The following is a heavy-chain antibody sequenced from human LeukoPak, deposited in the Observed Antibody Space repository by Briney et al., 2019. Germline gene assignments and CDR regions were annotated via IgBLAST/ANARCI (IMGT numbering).Heavy chain of an antibody. CDR3: ARQIAVAGTSLGAFDI. V-gene: IGHV5-51*01. Sequence: GESLKISCKGSGYSFTSYWIGWVRQMPGKGLEWMGIIYPGDSDTRYSPSFQGQVTISADKSISTAYLQWSSLKASDTAMYYCARQIAVAGTSLGAFDIWGQGTMVTVSS. CDR1: GYSFTSYW. J-gene: IGHJ3*02. CDR2: IYPGDSDT. D-gene: IGHD6-19*01.